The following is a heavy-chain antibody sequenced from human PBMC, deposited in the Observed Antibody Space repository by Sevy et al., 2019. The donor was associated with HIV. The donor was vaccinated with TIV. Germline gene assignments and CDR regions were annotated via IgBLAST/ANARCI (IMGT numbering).Heavy chain of an antibody. V-gene: IGHV3-73*01. CDR3: IRGVVPNTPPSGY. CDR2: IRSKANSYAT. D-gene: IGHD3-3*01. CDR1: GFTFSGSA. Sequence: GGSLRLSCAASGFTFSGSAMHWVRQASGKGLEWVGRIRSKANSYATAYAASVKGRFTISRDDSKNTAYLQMNSLKTEDTAVYCCIRGVVPNTPPSGYWGQGTPVTVSS. J-gene: IGHJ4*02.